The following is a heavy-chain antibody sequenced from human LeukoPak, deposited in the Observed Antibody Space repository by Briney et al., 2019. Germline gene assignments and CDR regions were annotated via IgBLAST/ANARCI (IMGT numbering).Heavy chain of an antibody. D-gene: IGHD4-17*01. J-gene: IGHJ5*02. CDR2: IYYSGST. V-gene: IGHV4-59*01. CDR3: ARAPDYGDYEVAWFDP. CDR1: GGSISSYY. Sequence: SETLSLTCTVSGGSISSYYCSWIRQPPGKGLEWIGYIYYSGSTNYNPSLKSRVTISVDTSKNQFSLKLSSVTAADTAVYYCARAPDYGDYEVAWFDPWGQGTLVTVSS.